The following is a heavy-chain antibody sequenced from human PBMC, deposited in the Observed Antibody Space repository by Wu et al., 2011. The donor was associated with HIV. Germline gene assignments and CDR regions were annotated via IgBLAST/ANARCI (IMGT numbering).Heavy chain of an antibody. CDR2: IIPISGSV. D-gene: IGHD2-15*01. V-gene: IGHV1-69*14. CDR1: GGTFSSFA. J-gene: IGHJ5*02. CDR3: TRPLYCSGGSCLNWFDR. Sequence: QVQLVQSGAEVKKSGSSVKVSCKASGGTFSSFAVSWVRQAPGQGLEWMGRIIPISGSVNVAQKFQGRFSMTADRPSSTAYMELTSLTSEDAATYFCTRPLYCSGGSCLNWFDRVGPGEPW.